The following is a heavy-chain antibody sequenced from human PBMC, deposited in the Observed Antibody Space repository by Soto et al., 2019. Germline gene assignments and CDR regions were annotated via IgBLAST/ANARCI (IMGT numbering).Heavy chain of an antibody. V-gene: IGHV4-31*03. CDR2: ICYSGST. CDR1: GGSISSGGYY. Sequence: SETLSLTCTVSGGSISSGGYYWSWIRPHPGKGLEWIGYICYSGSTYYTPSLKSRVTISVDTSKNQFSLKLSSVTAADTAVYYCARDQVVPAANPDYYYYYGMDVWGQGTTVTVSS. CDR3: ARDQVVPAANPDYYYYYGMDV. J-gene: IGHJ6*02. D-gene: IGHD2-2*01.